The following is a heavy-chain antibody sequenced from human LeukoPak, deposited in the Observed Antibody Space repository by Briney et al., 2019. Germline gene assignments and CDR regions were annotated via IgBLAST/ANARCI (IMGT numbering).Heavy chain of an antibody. J-gene: IGHJ4*02. D-gene: IGHD6-13*01. CDR3: ARDLGASWYSLGY. V-gene: IGHV3-20*04. CDR1: GLTPADYG. CDR2: IDWSGEST. Sequence: GGSLRLSCAASGLTPADYGMSLVRQAPGKGLEWVSGIDWSGESTGYADSVKGRFTISRDNAANVLYLQMNGLRAEDTAVYYCARDLGASWYSLGYWGRGTLVTVSS.